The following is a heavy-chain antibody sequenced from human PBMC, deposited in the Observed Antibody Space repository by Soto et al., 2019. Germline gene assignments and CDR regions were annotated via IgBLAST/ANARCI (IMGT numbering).Heavy chain of an antibody. Sequence: EVQLVESGGGLVQPGGSLRLSCAVSGFTVTNNYMSWVRQAPGKGLEWVSVFYSDSNTYYADSVKGRFTISRHNSKNTLALQMNSLRAEDTAVYFCAISRGWYAFDVWGQGTMVIVSS. D-gene: IGHD6-19*01. V-gene: IGHV3-53*04. CDR3: AISRGWYAFDV. CDR2: FYSDSNT. J-gene: IGHJ3*01. CDR1: GFTVTNNY.